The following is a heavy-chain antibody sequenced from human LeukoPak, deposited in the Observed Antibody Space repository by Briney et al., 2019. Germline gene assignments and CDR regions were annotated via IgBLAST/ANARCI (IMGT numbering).Heavy chain of an antibody. V-gene: IGHV3-30-3*01. Sequence: GGSLRLSCAASGFTFSRYAMHWVRQAPGKGLELVALISKGGSNKYYADSVKGRFSISRDNSKNTLYLQMNSLRAEDTAVYYCTRDNYYDSSDKPLTAFDIWGQGTMVTVSS. D-gene: IGHD3-22*01. CDR3: TRDNYYDSSDKPLTAFDI. CDR2: ISKGGSNK. J-gene: IGHJ3*02. CDR1: GFTFSRYA.